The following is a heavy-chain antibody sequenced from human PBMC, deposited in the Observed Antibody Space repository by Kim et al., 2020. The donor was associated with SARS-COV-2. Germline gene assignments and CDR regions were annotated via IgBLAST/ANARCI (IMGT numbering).Heavy chain of an antibody. V-gene: IGHV3-23*01. D-gene: IGHD2-21*01. CDR1: GFTFTGHA. J-gene: IGHJ4*02. Sequence: GGSLRLSCTTSGFTFTGHAMSWVRQAPGKWLEWVSSIDGSDATTYYLDSVRGRFTISRDDSRNTLCLQMIALRGDDTAVYYCVKGGWGWIWDHWGQGTLVTVSS. CDR2: IDGSDATT. CDR3: VKGGWGWIWDH.